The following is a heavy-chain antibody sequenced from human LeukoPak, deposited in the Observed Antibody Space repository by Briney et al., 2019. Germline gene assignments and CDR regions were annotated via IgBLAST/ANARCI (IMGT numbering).Heavy chain of an antibody. CDR2: IYYSGST. D-gene: IGHD3-10*01. V-gene: IGHV4-59*01. CDR1: GGSISSYY. CDR3: AKSDGYGLVDI. Sequence: SETLSLTWPVSGGSISSYYWSWIREPPGKGLEWIGYIYYSGSTNYKPSLKSRVTISVDTSKNQFSLKLSSVTAADTAVDYCAKSDGYGLVDIWGQGTMVTVSS. J-gene: IGHJ3*02.